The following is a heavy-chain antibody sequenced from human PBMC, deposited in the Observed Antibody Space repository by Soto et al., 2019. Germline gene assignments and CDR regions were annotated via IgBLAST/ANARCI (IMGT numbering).Heavy chain of an antibody. V-gene: IGHV4-39*01. Sequence: QLQLQESGPGLVKPSETLSLTCIVSGASVSDITYYWGWIRQAPGKALEWIGSVHYGGNTFYNPSLRSRLTVSVDTPNNQFSLKLTSVTAADTAVYFCARQRSPDYYMDVWGKGTTVTVSS. J-gene: IGHJ6*03. CDR3: ARQRSPDYYMDV. CDR1: GASVSDITYY. CDR2: VHYGGNT. D-gene: IGHD4-17*01.